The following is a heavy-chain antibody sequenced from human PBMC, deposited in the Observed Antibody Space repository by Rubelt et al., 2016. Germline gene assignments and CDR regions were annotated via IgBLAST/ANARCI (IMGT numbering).Heavy chain of an antibody. CDR2: INSDGSST. D-gene: IGHD3-16*01. V-gene: IGHV3-74*01. Sequence: GLVWVSRINSDGSSTSYADSVKGRFTISRDNSKNTLYLQMNSLRAEDTAVYYCAKDLPDFWDYVWGSGGSYFDYWGQGTLVTVSS. J-gene: IGHJ4*02. CDR3: AKDLPDFWDYVWGSGGSYFDY.